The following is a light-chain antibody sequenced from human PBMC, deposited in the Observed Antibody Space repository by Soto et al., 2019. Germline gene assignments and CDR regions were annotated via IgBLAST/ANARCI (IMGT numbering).Light chain of an antibody. Sequence: QSALTQPPSASGPPGQSVTISCTGTSSDVGGYNYVSWYQQYPGRAPKLMIYEVTKRPSGVPDRFSGSKSGNTASLTVSGLQAEDEAAYYCSSYAASNNFYFVFGGGTKLTVL. CDR2: EVT. CDR3: SSYAASNNFYFV. CDR1: SSDVGGYNY. J-gene: IGLJ3*02. V-gene: IGLV2-8*01.